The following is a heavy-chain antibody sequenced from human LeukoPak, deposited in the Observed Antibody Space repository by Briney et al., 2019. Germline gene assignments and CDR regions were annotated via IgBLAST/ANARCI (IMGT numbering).Heavy chain of an antibody. D-gene: IGHD4-17*01. CDR3: ARQGHGDNPYYYYYYMDV. CDR1: GYTFTSYW. Sequence: GESLKISCKGSGYTFTSYWIGWVRQVPGKGLEWMGIIYPGDSDTRYSPSFQGQVTISADKSISTAYLQWSSLKASDTAMYYCARQGHGDNPYYYYYYMDVWGKGTTVTVSS. V-gene: IGHV5-51*01. CDR2: IYPGDSDT. J-gene: IGHJ6*03.